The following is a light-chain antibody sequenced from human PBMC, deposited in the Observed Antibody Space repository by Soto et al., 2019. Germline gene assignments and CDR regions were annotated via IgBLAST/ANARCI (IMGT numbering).Light chain of an antibody. V-gene: IGKV3-20*01. J-gene: IGKJ2*01. Sequence: EIVLTQSPGTLSLSPGERATLSCRTSQGVSSAFLAWYQQKPGQAPRLLIYDASIRATGIPDRFSGSVSGTDFTLSISRLEPEDSALYYCQQYENSVMYTFGQGTKLEIK. CDR3: QQYENSVMYT. CDR2: DAS. CDR1: QGVSSAF.